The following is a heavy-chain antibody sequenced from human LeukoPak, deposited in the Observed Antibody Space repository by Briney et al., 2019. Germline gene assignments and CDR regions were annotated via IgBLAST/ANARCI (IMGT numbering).Heavy chain of an antibody. Sequence: PGGSLRLSCAASGFTFNSYAMSWVRQAPGKGLEWVSTISGYGGTTYYADSVKGRFTISRDNSRNTLYLQMNSLRAEDTAIYYCAKEMGSSGYYSDYWGHGTLVTVSS. CDR1: GFTFNSYA. J-gene: IGHJ4*01. CDR3: AKEMGSSGYYSDY. CDR2: ISGYGGTT. D-gene: IGHD3-22*01. V-gene: IGHV3-23*01.